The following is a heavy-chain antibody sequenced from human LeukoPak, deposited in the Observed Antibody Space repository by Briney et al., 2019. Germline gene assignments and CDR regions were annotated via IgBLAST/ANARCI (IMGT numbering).Heavy chain of an antibody. V-gene: IGHV1-2*06. CDR1: GYTFTSYG. J-gene: IGHJ6*02. CDR2: INPNSGGT. Sequence: ASVKVSCKASGYTFTSYGISWVRQAPGQGLEWMGRINPNSGGTNYAQKFQGRVTMTRDTSISTAYMELSRLGSDDTAVYYCARNPRIHYGMDVWGQGTTVTVSS. CDR3: ARNPRIHYGMDV.